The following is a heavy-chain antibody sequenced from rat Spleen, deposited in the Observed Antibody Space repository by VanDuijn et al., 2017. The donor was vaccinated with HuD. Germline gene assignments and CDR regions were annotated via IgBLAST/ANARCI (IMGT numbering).Heavy chain of an antibody. D-gene: IGHD2-5*01. Sequence: EVKLVESGGGLVQPGRSLKLSCAASGFTFDDYGMAWVRQAPPKGLEWVATISYDGRSSYYRDSVKGRFTISRDTAQNTLYLQMNSPTSEGTATYYCTRGGYFRHWGQGVMVTVSS. J-gene: IGHJ2*01. CDR3: TRGGYFRH. V-gene: IGHV5-29*01. CDR2: ISYDGRSS. CDR1: GFTFDDYG.